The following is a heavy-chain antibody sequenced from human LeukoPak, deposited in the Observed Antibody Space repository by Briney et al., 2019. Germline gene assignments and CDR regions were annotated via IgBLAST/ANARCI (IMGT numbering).Heavy chain of an antibody. J-gene: IGHJ5*02. CDR3: ARQLSEWLLYGNWFDP. Sequence: PSETLSLTCAVSGYSISSDYCWGCIRQPPGKGLERIGSIYHSGSTYYNPSLKSRVTISFDTSKNQFSLKLSSVTAAVTALYYCARQLSEWLLYGNWFDPWGQGTLVTVSS. V-gene: IGHV4-38-2*01. D-gene: IGHD3-3*01. CDR2: IYHSGST. CDR1: GYSISSDYC.